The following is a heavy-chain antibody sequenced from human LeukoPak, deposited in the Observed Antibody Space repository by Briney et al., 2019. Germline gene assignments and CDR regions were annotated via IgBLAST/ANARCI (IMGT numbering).Heavy chain of an antibody. Sequence: PSETLSLTCTVSGASISSYYWSWIRQPPGKGLEWIGYIYYTGSTYYNPSLKSRLTISVDTSKNQFSLKLISVTAADTAVYYCARGYGPFDPWGQGTLVTVSS. D-gene: IGHD5-12*01. CDR2: IYYTGST. V-gene: IGHV4-59*06. CDR3: ARGYGPFDP. J-gene: IGHJ5*02. CDR1: GASISSYY.